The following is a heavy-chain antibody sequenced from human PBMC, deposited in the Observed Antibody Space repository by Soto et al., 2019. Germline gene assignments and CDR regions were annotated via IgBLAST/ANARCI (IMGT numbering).Heavy chain of an antibody. Sequence: SETLSLTCTVSGGSISSYYWSWIRQPPGKGLEWIGYIYYSGSTNYNPSLKSRVTISVDTSKNQFSLKLSSVTAADTAVYYCARDRALGVTYFDYWGQGTLVTVSS. D-gene: IGHD2-21*02. J-gene: IGHJ4*02. CDR3: ARDRALGVTYFDY. CDR1: GGSISSYY. CDR2: IYYSGST. V-gene: IGHV4-59*01.